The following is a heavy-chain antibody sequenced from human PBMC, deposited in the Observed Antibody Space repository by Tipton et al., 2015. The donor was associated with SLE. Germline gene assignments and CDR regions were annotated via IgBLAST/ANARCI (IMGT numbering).Heavy chain of an antibody. Sequence: LRLSCSVSSGSLRSSFYYWGWVRQPPGKGLEWIGSVHYGGNTYYNPSLKSRVTISVDTSKNQFSLKLSSVTAADTAVYYCARVERFSMDYYYYYMDVWGKGTTVTVSS. CDR1: SGSLRSSFYY. V-gene: IGHV4-39*07. D-gene: IGHD3-3*01. CDR2: VHYGGNT. J-gene: IGHJ6*03. CDR3: ARVERFSMDYYYYYMDV.